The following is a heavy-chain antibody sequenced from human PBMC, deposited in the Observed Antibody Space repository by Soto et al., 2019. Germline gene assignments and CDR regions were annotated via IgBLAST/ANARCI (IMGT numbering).Heavy chain of an antibody. Sequence: SETLSLTCAVSGGSISSGGYSWSWIRQPPGKGLEWIGYIYHSGSTYYNPSLKSRVTISVDRSKNQFSLKLSSVTAADTAVYYCARRYGGNLDYWGQGTLVTVSS. D-gene: IGHD1-26*01. CDR3: ARRYGGNLDY. CDR1: GGSISSGGYS. V-gene: IGHV4-30-2*01. J-gene: IGHJ4*02. CDR2: IYHSGST.